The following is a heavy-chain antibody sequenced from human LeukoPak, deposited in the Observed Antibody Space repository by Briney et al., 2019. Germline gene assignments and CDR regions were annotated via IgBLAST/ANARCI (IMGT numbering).Heavy chain of an antibody. CDR2: IYYSGST. J-gene: IGHJ6*02. Sequence: PSETLSLTCTVSGGSISSYYWSWIRQPPGKGLEWIGYIYYSGSTNYNPSLKSRVTISVDTSKNQFSLKLSSVTAADTAVYYCARAVVGNYYYYGMDVWGQGTTVTVSS. CDR1: GGSISSYY. V-gene: IGHV4-59*01. D-gene: IGHD2-2*01. CDR3: ARAVVGNYYYYGMDV.